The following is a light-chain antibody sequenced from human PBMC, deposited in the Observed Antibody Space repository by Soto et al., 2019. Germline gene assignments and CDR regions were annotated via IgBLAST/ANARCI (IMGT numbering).Light chain of an antibody. CDR2: DVS. V-gene: IGLV2-11*01. CDR3: CSYAGSYTLVV. CDR1: SSDVGGYNY. Sequence: QSALTQPRSVSGSPGQSVTISCTGTSSDVGGYNYVSWYQQHPVKTPKLIIYDVSKRPSGVPDRFSGSKSGNTASLTISGLQAEGEADFYRCSYAGSYTLVVFGGGTKLTVL. J-gene: IGLJ3*02.